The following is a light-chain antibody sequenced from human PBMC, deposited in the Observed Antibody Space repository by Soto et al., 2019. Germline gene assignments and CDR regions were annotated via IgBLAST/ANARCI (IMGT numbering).Light chain of an antibody. CDR1: QGISSY. V-gene: IGKV1-8*01. J-gene: IGKJ1*01. CDR3: QQYYSYAWT. Sequence: AILTTQSPSPLSASTGDRVTITCRASQGISSYLAWYQQKPGKAPKLLIYAASTLQSGVPSRFSGSGSGTDFALTISCLQSEDFATYYCQQYYSYAWTFGQGTKVDI. CDR2: AAS.